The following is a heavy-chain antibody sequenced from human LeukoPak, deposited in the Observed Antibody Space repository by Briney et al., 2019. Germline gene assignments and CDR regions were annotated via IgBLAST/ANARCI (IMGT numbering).Heavy chain of an antibody. V-gene: IGHV1-2*02. J-gene: IGHJ5*02. CDR3: ARMDYYDSSGYGYWFDP. CDR2: INPNSGGT. D-gene: IGHD3-22*01. Sequence: ASVKVSCKASGYTFTGYYMHWVRQAPGQGLEWMGWINPNSGGTNYAQKFQGRVTKTRDTSISTAYIELSRLRSDDTAVYYCARMDYYDSSGYGYWFDPWGQGTLVTVSS. CDR1: GYTFTGYY.